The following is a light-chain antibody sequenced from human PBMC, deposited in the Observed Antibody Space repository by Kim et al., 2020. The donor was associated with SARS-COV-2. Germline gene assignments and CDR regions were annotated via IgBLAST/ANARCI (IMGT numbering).Light chain of an antibody. CDR2: DVS. CDR1: SSDVGAYNF. J-gene: IGLJ3*02. Sequence: GPSITISCTGTSSDVGAYNFVSWYQPHPGRAPKLMIYDVSERPSGISNRFSGSKSGNTASLTISGLQAEDEADYHCSSFTSSSTWVFGGGTQLTVL. CDR3: SSFTSSSTWV. V-gene: IGLV2-14*04.